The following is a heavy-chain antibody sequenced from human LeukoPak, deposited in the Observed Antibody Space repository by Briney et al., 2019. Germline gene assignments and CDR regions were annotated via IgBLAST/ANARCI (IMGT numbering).Heavy chain of an antibody. Sequence: GGSLRHSCAASGFTFSDHYTDWVRQAPGKGLEWVGRIKHKAHSYTTEYAASVKGRFTISRDDSKSSLYLQMDSLKIEDTAVYYCAQFAKGGWGQGTLVTVSS. CDR3: AQFAKGG. CDR2: IKHKAHSYTT. CDR1: GFTFSDHY. D-gene: IGHD2-21*01. J-gene: IGHJ4*02. V-gene: IGHV3-72*01.